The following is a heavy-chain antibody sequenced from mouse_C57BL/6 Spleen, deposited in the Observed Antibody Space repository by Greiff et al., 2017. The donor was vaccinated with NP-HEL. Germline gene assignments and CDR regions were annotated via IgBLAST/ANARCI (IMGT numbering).Heavy chain of an antibody. V-gene: IGHV1-42*01. Sequence: VQLKQSGPELVKPGASVKISCKASGYSFTGYYMNWVKQSPEKSLEWIGEINPSTGGTTYNQKFKAKATLTVDKSSSTAYMQLKSLTSEDSAVYYCARGGFATVVANFDYWGQGTTLTVSS. CDR3: ARGGFATVVANFDY. CDR2: INPSTGGT. CDR1: GYSFTGYY. J-gene: IGHJ2*01. D-gene: IGHD1-1*01.